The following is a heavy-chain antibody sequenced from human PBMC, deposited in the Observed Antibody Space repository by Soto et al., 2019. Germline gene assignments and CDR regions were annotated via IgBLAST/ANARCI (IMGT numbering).Heavy chain of an antibody. Sequence: SVKVSCKASGGTFSSYRINWVRQAPGQGLEWVGGIVPIYRTADYAQKFQGRVTITADESARTSYMELRSLKSQDTAVYYCARDSGAKLSSSWGQGTLVTVSS. CDR1: GGTFSSYR. CDR2: IVPIYRTA. J-gene: IGHJ4*02. CDR3: ARDSGAKLSSS. D-gene: IGHD6-13*01. V-gene: IGHV1-69*13.